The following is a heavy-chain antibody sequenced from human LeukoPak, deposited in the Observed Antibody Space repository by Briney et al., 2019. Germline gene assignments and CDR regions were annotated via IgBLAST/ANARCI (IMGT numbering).Heavy chain of an antibody. CDR3: ARILSGYSSGWYFDY. D-gene: IGHD6-19*01. CDR2: IYYSGST. V-gene: IGHV4-59*08. J-gene: IGHJ4*02. CDR1: GVSISSYY. Sequence: PSETLSLTCTVSGVSISSYYWSWLRQPPGKGLEGFGYIYYSGSTNYNPSLKSRVTISVDTSKNQFSLKLSAVTAADTAVYYCARILSGYSSGWYFDYGGQGTLATVSA.